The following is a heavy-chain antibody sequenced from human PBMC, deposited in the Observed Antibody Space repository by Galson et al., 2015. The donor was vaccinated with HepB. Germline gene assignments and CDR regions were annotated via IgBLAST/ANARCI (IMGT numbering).Heavy chain of an antibody. CDR2: IIPLLDVA. CDR3: AREKAETGGDY. J-gene: IGHJ4*02. V-gene: IGHV1-69*10. Sequence: SVKVSCKASGGTFSSSYTISWARQAPGQGLEWMGRIIPLLDVAKYAQKFQGRVTITADKSTNTAYMEMSSLTSEDTAVYYCAREKAETGGDYWGQGTLVTVS. CDR1: GGTFSSSYT.